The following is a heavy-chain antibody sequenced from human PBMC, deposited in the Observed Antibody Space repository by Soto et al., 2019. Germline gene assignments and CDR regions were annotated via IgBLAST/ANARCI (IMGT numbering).Heavy chain of an antibody. V-gene: IGHV4-34*01. CDR2: INRSGST. CDR3: ARGGAYCYDSSTCCNEFDY. CDR1: GGSFSGYY. Sequence: PSETLSLTCAVYGGSFSGYYWSWIRQPPGKGLEWIGEINRSGSTKYNPSLKSRVTISVDTSKNQFSLNLGSVTAADTAVYYCARGGAYCYDSSTCCNEFDYWGQGTLVTVSS. D-gene: IGHD3-22*01. J-gene: IGHJ4*02.